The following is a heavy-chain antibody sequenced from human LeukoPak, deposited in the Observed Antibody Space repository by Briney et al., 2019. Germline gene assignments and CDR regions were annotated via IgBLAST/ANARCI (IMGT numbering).Heavy chain of an antibody. J-gene: IGHJ6*02. D-gene: IGHD2-2*01. CDR3: ARLVVVPSPAGYYYGMDV. Sequence: GSLRLSCAASGFTFSDYYMSWIRQPPGKGLEWIGYIYYSGSTNYNPSLKSRVTISVDTSKNQFSLKLSSVTAADTAVYYCARLVVVPSPAGYYYGMDVWGQGTTVTVSS. V-gene: IGHV4-59*08. CDR2: IYYSGST. CDR1: GFTFSDYY.